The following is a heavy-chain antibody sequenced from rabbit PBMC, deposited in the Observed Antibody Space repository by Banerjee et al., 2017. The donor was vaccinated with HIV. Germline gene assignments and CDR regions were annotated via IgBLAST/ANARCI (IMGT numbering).Heavy chain of an antibody. V-gene: IGHV1S40*01. CDR1: GFSFSSSYW. J-gene: IGHJ3*01. CDR3: ARDGGYDDYGAMYTRLDL. Sequence: QSLEESGGDLVKPGASLTLTCTASGFSFSSSYWICWVRQAPGKGLEWIACIYTGSGNTAHASWAKGRFTISKTSSTTVSLQMTSLTAADTATYFCARDGGYDDYGAMYTRLDLWGPGTLVTVS. CDR2: IYTGSGNT. D-gene: IGHD2-1*01.